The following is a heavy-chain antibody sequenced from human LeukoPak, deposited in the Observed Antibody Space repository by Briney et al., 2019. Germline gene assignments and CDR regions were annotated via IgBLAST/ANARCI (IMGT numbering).Heavy chain of an antibody. D-gene: IGHD2-8*01. Sequence: KPSDTLSLTCNVSGASISNSNYYWGWIRQPPGKGLEWIGSIFYGGKTYYKPSLKSRVTISLDTSKNQFSLKLNSVTAADTAVYYCATDPTYDRNGCPLDYWGQGTLVTVSS. J-gene: IGHJ4*02. V-gene: IGHV4-39*01. CDR1: GASISNSNYY. CDR2: IFYGGKT. CDR3: ATDPTYDRNGCPLDY.